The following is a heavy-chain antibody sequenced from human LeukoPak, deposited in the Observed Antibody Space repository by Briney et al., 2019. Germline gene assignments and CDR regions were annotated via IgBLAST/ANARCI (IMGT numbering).Heavy chain of an antibody. D-gene: IGHD3-22*01. CDR1: GYIFTTYA. J-gene: IGHJ5*02. CDR3: ARDQRYYYDMRFDP. CDR2: INADDSNT. V-gene: IGHV1-3*01. Sequence: GASVKVSCKTSGYIFTTYAIHWVRQAPGRGLEWMGLINADDSNTRYSQRFQGRVTITRDTSANTAYMELSSLRFEDTAVYYCARDQRYYYDMRFDPWGQGTLVTVSS.